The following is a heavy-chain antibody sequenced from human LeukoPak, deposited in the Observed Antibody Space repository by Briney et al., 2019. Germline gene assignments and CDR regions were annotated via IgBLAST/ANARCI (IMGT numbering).Heavy chain of an antibody. D-gene: IGHD5-12*01. Sequence: ASVKVSCKASGYTFTGYYMHWVRQARGQRLEWIGWIVVGSGNTNYAQKFQERVTITRDMSTSTAYMELSSLRSEDTAVYYCAADRNGNIVALSWGQGTLVTVSS. CDR2: IVVGSGNT. CDR1: GYTFTGYY. J-gene: IGHJ4*02. V-gene: IGHV1-58*02. CDR3: AADRNGNIVALS.